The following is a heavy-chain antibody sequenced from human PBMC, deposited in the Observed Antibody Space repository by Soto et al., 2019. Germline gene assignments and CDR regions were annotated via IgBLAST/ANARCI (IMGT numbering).Heavy chain of an antibody. D-gene: IGHD6-13*01. Sequence: QVQLVQSGAEVKKPGASVKVSCKTSGYTFTNYDINWVRQAPGQGLEWMGWMNPNSGNTGYAQQFQGRVSMTSNTAIRTAYMELSGLRSEDSAVYFGAKWGQNPASGANFDYWGQGTLVTVSS. CDR2: MNPNSGNT. J-gene: IGHJ4*02. V-gene: IGHV1-8*01. CDR1: GYTFTNYD. CDR3: AKWGQNPASGANFDY.